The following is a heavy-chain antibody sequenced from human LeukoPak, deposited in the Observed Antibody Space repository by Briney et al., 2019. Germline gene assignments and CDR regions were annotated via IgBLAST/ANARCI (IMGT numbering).Heavy chain of an antibody. Sequence: SETLSLTCTASGASISGYYWSWIRQPPGRELEWIGYFYTSESAHYNPSLRSRVTMSVDTSKNQFSLKLSSVAAADTAVYYCARGLRDEARHYNYYYMDVWGKGTTVTVSS. CDR1: GASISGYY. D-gene: IGHD2-21*01. CDR2: FYTSESA. V-gene: IGHV4-4*09. J-gene: IGHJ6*03. CDR3: ARGLRDEARHYNYYYMDV.